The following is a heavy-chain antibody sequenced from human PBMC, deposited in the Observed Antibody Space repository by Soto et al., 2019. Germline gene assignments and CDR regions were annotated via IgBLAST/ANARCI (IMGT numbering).Heavy chain of an antibody. J-gene: IGHJ4*02. CDR2: ISFDGSIR. CDR1: GFTFSGFA. V-gene: IGHV3-30-3*01. D-gene: IGHD3-9*01. CDR3: VRHDWRVETLFDY. Sequence: PGGSLRLSCAASGFTFSGFAMHWVRQTPGKGLEWVALISFDGSIRYYADSVKGRFTISRDNSEDTVYLQMNSLRAEDTAVYFCVRHDWRVETLFDYWGQGTLVTVSS.